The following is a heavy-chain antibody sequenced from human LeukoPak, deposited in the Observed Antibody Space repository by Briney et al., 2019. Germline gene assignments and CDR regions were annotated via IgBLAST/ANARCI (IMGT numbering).Heavy chain of an antibody. V-gene: IGHV3-74*03. Sequence: GGSLRLSCAASGFTFSSYWMHWVRQAPGKGLVWVSRIDSFGSSAAYAESVKGRFTVSRDNAKNTLYLQMNSLRAEDTAVYYCARDQGYYDSSGYYYLRPPPMAFDIWGQGTMVTVSS. CDR2: IDSFGSSA. CDR3: ARDQGYYDSSGYYYLRPPPMAFDI. D-gene: IGHD3-22*01. CDR1: GFTFSSYW. J-gene: IGHJ3*02.